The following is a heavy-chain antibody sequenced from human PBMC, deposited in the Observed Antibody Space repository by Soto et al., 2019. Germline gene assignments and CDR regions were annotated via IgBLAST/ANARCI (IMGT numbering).Heavy chain of an antibody. V-gene: IGHV3-48*02. CDR1: GFTFSSYS. CDR2: ISSSSSTI. J-gene: IGHJ6*02. Sequence: GGSLRLSCAASGFTFSSYSMNWVRQAPGKGLEWVSYISSSSSTIYYADSVKGRFTISRDNAKNSLYLQMNSLRDEDTAVYYCARGQITIFGAVTRTYGMDVWGQGTTVTVSS. D-gene: IGHD3-3*01. CDR3: ARGQITIFGAVTRTYGMDV.